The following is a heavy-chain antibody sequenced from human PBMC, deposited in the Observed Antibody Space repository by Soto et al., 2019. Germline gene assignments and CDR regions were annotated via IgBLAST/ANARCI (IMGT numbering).Heavy chain of an antibody. V-gene: IGHV1-18*01. CDR3: ARTCSSGVSCYHEY. CDR1: GYTFSSFG. D-gene: IGHD2-15*01. CDR2: VSVYNDDT. J-gene: IGHJ4*02. Sequence: QVQLVQSGAEVKKPGASVKVSCKASGYTFSSFGINWVRQAPGQGLEWVGWVSVYNDDTKYAQNFQGRVSLTTDTSTSTTYMEVGSLRSDDTAVYYCARTCSSGVSCYHEYWGEGTLVTVSS.